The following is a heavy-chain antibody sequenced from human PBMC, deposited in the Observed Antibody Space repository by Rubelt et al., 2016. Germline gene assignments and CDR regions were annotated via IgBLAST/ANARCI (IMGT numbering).Heavy chain of an antibody. D-gene: IGHD3-10*01. CDR3: ARVMGGSAVLFDY. V-gene: IGHV3-48*03. J-gene: IGHJ4*02. CDR2: ISSSGSTI. Sequence: EIQLVESGGGLVKPGGSLRLSCAASGFIFSNYEMNWVRQAPGKGLEWVSYISSSGSTIKYADSVKGRFTISRDNAKNSLYLQMNSLRAEDTAVYYCARVMGGSAVLFDYWGQGTLVTVSS. CDR1: GFIFSNYE.